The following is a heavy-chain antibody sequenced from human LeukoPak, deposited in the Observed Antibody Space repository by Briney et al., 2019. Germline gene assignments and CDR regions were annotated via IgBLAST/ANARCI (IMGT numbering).Heavy chain of an antibody. V-gene: IGHV4-59*01. Sequence: SETLSLTCTVSGGSISSYYWSWIRQPPGKGLEWIGYIYYSGSTNYNPSLKSRVTISVDTSKNQFSLNLSSVNAADTAVYYCARDLLSTAGYFDYWGQGTLVTVSS. D-gene: IGHD6-19*01. CDR3: ARDLLSTAGYFDY. CDR1: GGSISSYY. CDR2: IYYSGST. J-gene: IGHJ4*02.